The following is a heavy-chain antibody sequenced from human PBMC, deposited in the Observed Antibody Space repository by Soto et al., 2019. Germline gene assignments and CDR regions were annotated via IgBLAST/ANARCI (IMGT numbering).Heavy chain of an antibody. D-gene: IGHD2-21*02. Sequence: QVQLVESGGGVVQPGRSLRLSCAASGFTFSSYAMHWVRQAPGKGLEWVAVISYDGGNKYYADSVKGRFTISRDNSKNTLYLQMNSLRAEDTAVYYCARGGDGGAYCGGDCYHYFDYWGQGTLVTVSS. CDR1: GFTFSSYA. CDR3: ARGGDGGAYCGGDCYHYFDY. V-gene: IGHV3-30-3*01. CDR2: ISYDGGNK. J-gene: IGHJ4*02.